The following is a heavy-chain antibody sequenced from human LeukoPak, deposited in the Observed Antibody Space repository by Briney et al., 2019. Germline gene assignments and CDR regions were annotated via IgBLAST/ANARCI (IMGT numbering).Heavy chain of an antibody. CDR1: GVTFSSHS. V-gene: IGHV3-48*01. D-gene: IGHD3-10*01. Sequence: PGGSLRLSCAASGVTFSSHSMNWIRQAPGKGLEWISFIDYGGSPIYYADSVKGRFTISRDDSKNTLYLQMSSLRAEDTAVYYCARVGDHYHWYLDLWGRGTHVTVSS. CDR2: IDYGGSPI. CDR3: ARVGDHYHWYLDL. J-gene: IGHJ2*01.